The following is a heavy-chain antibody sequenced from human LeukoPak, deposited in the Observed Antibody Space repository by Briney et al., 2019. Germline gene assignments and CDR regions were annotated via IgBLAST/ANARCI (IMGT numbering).Heavy chain of an antibody. CDR2: ISGSGGST. D-gene: IGHD3-3*01. J-gene: IGHJ3*02. CDR3: AKGLPTDYYDFWSGYYRGDAFDI. Sequence: GGSLRLSCAASGFTFDDYGMTWVRQAPGKGLEWVSAISGSGGSTYYADSVKGRFTISRDNSKNTLYLQMNSLRAEDTAVYYCAKGLPTDYYDFWSGYYRGDAFDIWGQGTMVTVSS. V-gene: IGHV3-23*01. CDR1: GFTFDDYG.